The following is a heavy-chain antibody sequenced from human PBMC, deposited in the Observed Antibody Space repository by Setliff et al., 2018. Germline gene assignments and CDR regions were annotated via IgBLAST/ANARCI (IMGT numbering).Heavy chain of an antibody. CDR1: GYTFTYFG. CDR2: ISPYNGQT. Sequence: ASVKVSCKASGYTFTYFGLSWVRQAPGQGLEWMGWISPYNGQTTYAQRFQGRITMTTDTSTDTAYMELKNLRSDDTAIYYCARCSSWHGHYPHFNYWGQGTLVTVSS. CDR3: ARCSSWHGHYPHFNY. J-gene: IGHJ4*02. V-gene: IGHV1-18*01. D-gene: IGHD6-13*01.